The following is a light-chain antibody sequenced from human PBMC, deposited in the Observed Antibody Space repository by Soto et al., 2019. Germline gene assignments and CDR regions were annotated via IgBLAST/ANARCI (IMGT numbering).Light chain of an antibody. CDR2: DAT. J-gene: IGKJ1*01. V-gene: IGKV1-5*01. CDR3: QQYDSYSNT. CDR1: QPIRDW. Sequence: DVQLIQSPSTLSASIGDRVTITCRVSQPIRDWVAWYQQKPGKAPKLLIYDATSSDSGVPSRFSGSGSETEFTLTISSLQPGDCATYYCQQYDSYSNTFGQGTRVEL.